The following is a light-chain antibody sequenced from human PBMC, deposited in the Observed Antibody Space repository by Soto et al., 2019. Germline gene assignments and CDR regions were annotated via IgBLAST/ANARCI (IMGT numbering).Light chain of an antibody. V-gene: IGLV1-44*01. J-gene: IGLJ1*01. CDR1: SSNIGRNN. CDR2: SNN. Sequence: QSVLTQPPSASGTPGQRVTISCSGRSSNIGRNNVNWYQQLPATAPKLLIYSNNQRSSGVPDRFSGSKSGTSASLAISGLQSEDEADYYCAAWDDSLNGDVFGAGTKVTVL. CDR3: AAWDDSLNGDV.